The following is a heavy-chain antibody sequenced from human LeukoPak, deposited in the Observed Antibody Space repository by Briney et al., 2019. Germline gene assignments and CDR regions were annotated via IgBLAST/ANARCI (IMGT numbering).Heavy chain of an antibody. J-gene: IGHJ6*02. CDR3: ARDTVVVPAAIRNYYYYYGMDV. CDR2: ISSSSNYI. CDR1: GFTFSSHS. V-gene: IGHV3-21*01. Sequence: PGGSLRLSCAASGFTFSSHSMTWVRQAPGKGLEWVSSISSSSNYIYYADSVKGRFTISRDNAKNSLYLQMNSLRAGDTAVYYCARDTVVVPAAIRNYYYYYGMDVWGQGTTVTVSS. D-gene: IGHD2-2*01.